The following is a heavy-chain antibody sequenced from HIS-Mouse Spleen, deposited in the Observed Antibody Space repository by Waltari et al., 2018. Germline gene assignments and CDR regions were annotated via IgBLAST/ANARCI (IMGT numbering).Heavy chain of an antibody. CDR2: SYYSGST. Sequence: QLQLQESGPGLVKPSETLSLTCTVSGGSISSSSYYWGGVRQPPGKGLEWMGSSYYSGSTYYNPALKSRVTISVDTSKNQFSLTLSSVTAADTAVYYCAREIPYSSSWYDWYFDLWGRGTLVTVSS. J-gene: IGHJ2*01. D-gene: IGHD6-13*01. CDR3: AREIPYSSSWYDWYFDL. CDR1: GGSISSSSYY. V-gene: IGHV4-39*07.